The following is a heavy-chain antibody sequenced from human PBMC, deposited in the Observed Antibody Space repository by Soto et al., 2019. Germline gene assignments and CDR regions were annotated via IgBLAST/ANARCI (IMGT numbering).Heavy chain of an antibody. CDR3: ERSAIVLMVYASDRAFDI. Sequence: PSETLSLTCAVYGGSFSGYYWSWIRQPPGKGLEWIGEINHSGSTNYNPPLKSRVTISVDTSKNKFSLKMSSVTAADTAVYYCERSAIVLMVYASDRAFDIWGQGTMVT. V-gene: IGHV4-34*01. CDR1: GGSFSGYY. CDR2: INHSGST. J-gene: IGHJ3*02. D-gene: IGHD2-8*01.